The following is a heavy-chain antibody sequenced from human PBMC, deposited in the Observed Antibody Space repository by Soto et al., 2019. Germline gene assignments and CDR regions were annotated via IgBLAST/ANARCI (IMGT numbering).Heavy chain of an antibody. CDR3: ARHPRDDYNYGGSGIFGY. CDR1: GGSISSRTFW. V-gene: IGHV4-39*01. D-gene: IGHD4-4*01. CDR2: MYYSGSS. Sequence: QLQLQESGPGLVKPSETLSLTCSVSGGSISSRTFWWAWIRQPPGKGLEWIGDMYYSGSSYSSPSLKSPVTLSVDTSKNQFSLKLNAFTAADTAVYYCARHPRDDYNYGGSGIFGYWGQGTLVTVSS. J-gene: IGHJ4*02.